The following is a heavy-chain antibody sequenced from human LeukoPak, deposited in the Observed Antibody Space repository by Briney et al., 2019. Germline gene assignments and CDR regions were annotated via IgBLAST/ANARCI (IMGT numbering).Heavy chain of an antibody. J-gene: IGHJ3*02. V-gene: IGHV3-69-1*01. CDR3: ATYWRYFDWLLSDI. CDR2: IGSDNKP. CDR1: GFTFSAYA. Sequence: GGSLRLSCEASGFTFSAYAMTWVRQAPGKGLEWVSSIGSDNKPHYSESVKGRFAISRDNAKNSLYLQMNSLGAEDTAVYYCATYWRYFDWLLSDIWGQGTMVTVSS. D-gene: IGHD3-9*01.